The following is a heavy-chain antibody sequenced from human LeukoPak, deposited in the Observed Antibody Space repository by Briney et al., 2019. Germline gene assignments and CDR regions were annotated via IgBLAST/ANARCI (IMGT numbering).Heavy chain of an antibody. CDR1: GGTFSSYA. CDR2: IIPILGIA. D-gene: IGHD3-3*01. Sequence: GASVKVSCKASGGTFSSYAISWVRQAPGQGLEWMGRIIPILGIANYAQKLQGRVTMTTDTSTSTAYMELRSLRSDDTAVYYCAREVGHVLRFLEWFPDYWGQGTLVTVSS. V-gene: IGHV1-69*04. J-gene: IGHJ4*02. CDR3: AREVGHVLRFLEWFPDY.